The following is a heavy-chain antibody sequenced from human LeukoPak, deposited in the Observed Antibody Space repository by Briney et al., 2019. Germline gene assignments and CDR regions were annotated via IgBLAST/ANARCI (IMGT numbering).Heavy chain of an antibody. CDR2: ITYTGSA. CDR3: ARLGFCTSTSCP. D-gene: IGHD2-2*01. V-gene: IGHV4-34*01. J-gene: IGHJ5*02. CDR1: GGSFSGYY. Sequence: SETLSLTCAVYGGSFSGYYWSWIRQPPGKGLEWIASITYTGSAYNPSLRSRVTISVDTSKNQFSLKLSSVTAADTAVYYCARLGFCTSTSCPWGQGTLVTVSS.